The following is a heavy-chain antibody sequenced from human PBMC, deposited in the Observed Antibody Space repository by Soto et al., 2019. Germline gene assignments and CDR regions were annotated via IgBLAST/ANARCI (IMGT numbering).Heavy chain of an antibody. CDR1: GYSFANYG. J-gene: IGHJ4*02. CDR2: IGGYKGNT. CDR3: APHTLVNGIPQGY. Sequence: AAVKVSCKASGYSFANYGVSWVRQSPGQGIEWMGWIGGYKGNTNYAQKLQGRVTLTTDTSTSTAYMELRSLRSDDTAVYYFAPHTLVNGIPQGYWGQGSLVTRSS. V-gene: IGHV1-18*01. D-gene: IGHD2-21*01.